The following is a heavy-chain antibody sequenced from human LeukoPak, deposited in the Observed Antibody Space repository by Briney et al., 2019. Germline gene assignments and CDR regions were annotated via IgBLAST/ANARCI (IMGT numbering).Heavy chain of an antibody. V-gene: IGHV1-18*01. J-gene: IGHJ6*02. CDR2: ISAYNGNT. Sequence: GASVKVSCKASGYTFTSYGISWVRQAPGQGLEWMGWISAYNGNTNYAQKLQGRVTMTTDTSTSTAYMELRSLRSDDTAVYYCARDNGVAVADAARYYYYGMDVWGQGTTVTVSS. D-gene: IGHD6-19*01. CDR3: ARDNGVAVADAARYYYYGMDV. CDR1: GYTFTSYG.